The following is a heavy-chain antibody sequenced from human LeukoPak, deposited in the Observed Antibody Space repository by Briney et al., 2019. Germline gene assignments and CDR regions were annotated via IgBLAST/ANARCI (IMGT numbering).Heavy chain of an antibody. Sequence: PGGSLRLSCAASGFTFSSYWMHWVRQAPGKGLVWVSRINTDGSSTSYADSVKGRFTISRDNAKNTLYLQMNSLRAEDTAVYYCARVKVAAAGTGWFDPWGQGTLVTVSS. CDR1: GFTFSSYW. V-gene: IGHV3-74*01. J-gene: IGHJ5*02. D-gene: IGHD6-13*01. CDR2: INTDGSST. CDR3: ARVKVAAAGTGWFDP.